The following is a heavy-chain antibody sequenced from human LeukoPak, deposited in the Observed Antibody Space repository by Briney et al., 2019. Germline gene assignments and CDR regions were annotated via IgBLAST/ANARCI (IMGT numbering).Heavy chain of an antibody. V-gene: IGHV4-34*01. CDR1: GDLFSAYF. CDR2: LDHRGVS. Sequence: SETLSLTCAVSGDLFSAYFWSWLRQVPGKGLEWLGELDHRGVSTYNPPLKSPATLLVDTSHNHFSLSLTSVTTADTATFYCASRSLTLAAARCFDDWGQGTVVTVSS. J-gene: IGHJ4*01. D-gene: IGHD2-15*01. CDR3: ASRSLTLAAARCFDD.